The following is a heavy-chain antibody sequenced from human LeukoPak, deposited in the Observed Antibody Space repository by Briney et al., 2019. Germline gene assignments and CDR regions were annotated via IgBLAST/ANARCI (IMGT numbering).Heavy chain of an antibody. D-gene: IGHD3-16*01. V-gene: IGHV4-59*01. CDR2: IHYSGST. CDR3: ARAPRGEFSDY. J-gene: IGHJ4*02. CDR1: GGSISSYY. Sequence: SETLSLTCSVSGGSISSYYWSWIRQPPGKGLEWIGYIHYSGSTNYNPSLKSRVAISADTSNNQFSLKLISVTAADTAVYYCARAPRGEFSDYWGQGTLVTVSS.